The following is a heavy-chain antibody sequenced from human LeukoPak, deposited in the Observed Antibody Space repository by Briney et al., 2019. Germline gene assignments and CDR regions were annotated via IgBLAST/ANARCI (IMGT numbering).Heavy chain of an antibody. CDR1: GYRLDNCY. CDR3: ARASQGYSSSWFSYLDS. V-gene: IGHV1-46*02. Sequence: ASVKVSCKSSGYRLDNCYIHWVRLAPAQGLELVGIIAPTSAGTTYTQRFQRRITMTSDTSTNTFYMELSSLIADDTAVYFCARASQGYSSSWFSYLDSWGQGTLVAVSS. CDR2: IAPTSAGT. J-gene: IGHJ4*02. D-gene: IGHD6-13*01.